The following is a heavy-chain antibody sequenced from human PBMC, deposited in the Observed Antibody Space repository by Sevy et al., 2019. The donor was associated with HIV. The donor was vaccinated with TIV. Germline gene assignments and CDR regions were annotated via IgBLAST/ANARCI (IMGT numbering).Heavy chain of an antibody. Sequence: SETLSLICSVSGASISSGSYYWTWIRQPAGKGLAWIGRFSTTGNTNYNASLKSRVTISVDTSKNQFSLKLTSVTAADTAVYFCARDNPGHHYGYDYFDHWGQGTPVTVSS. J-gene: IGHJ4*02. CDR1: GASISSGSYY. V-gene: IGHV4-61*02. D-gene: IGHD5-18*01. CDR2: FSTTGNT. CDR3: ARDNPGHHYGYDYFDH.